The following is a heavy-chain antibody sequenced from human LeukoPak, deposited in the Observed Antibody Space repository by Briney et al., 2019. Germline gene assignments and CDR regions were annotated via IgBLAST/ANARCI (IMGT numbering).Heavy chain of an antibody. CDR3: ARGVVVVPAATDAFDI. V-gene: IGHV1-2*02. Sequence: ASVKVSCKASGYTFTGYYMHWVRQAPGQGLEWMGWINPNSGGTNYAQKLQGRVTMTTDTSTSTAYMELRSLRSDDTAVYYCARGVVVVPAATDAFDIWGQGTMVTVSS. J-gene: IGHJ3*02. CDR1: GYTFTGYY. D-gene: IGHD2-2*01. CDR2: INPNSGGT.